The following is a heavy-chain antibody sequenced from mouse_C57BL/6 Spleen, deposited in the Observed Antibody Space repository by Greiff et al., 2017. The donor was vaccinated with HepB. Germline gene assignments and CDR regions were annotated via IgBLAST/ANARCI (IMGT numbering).Heavy chain of an antibody. Sequence: EVKLMESGGGLVKPGGSLKLSCAASGFTFSDYGMHWVRQAPEKGLEWVAYISSGSSTIYYADTVKGRFTISRDNAKNTLFLQMTILRSEDTAMYYCARLRYFDYWGQGTTLTVSS. CDR1: GFTFSDYG. CDR2: ISSGSSTI. V-gene: IGHV5-17*01. J-gene: IGHJ2*01. CDR3: ARLRYFDY.